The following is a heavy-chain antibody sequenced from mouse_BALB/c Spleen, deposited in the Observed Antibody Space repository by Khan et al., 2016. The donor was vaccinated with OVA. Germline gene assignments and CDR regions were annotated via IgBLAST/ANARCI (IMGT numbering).Heavy chain of an antibody. J-gene: IGHJ1*01. CDR1: GYSITSDYA. CDR3: ARRAYYANWYFDV. D-gene: IGHD1-1*02. CDR2: ISYSGST. V-gene: IGHV3-2*02. Sequence: EVELVESGPGLVKPSQSLSLTCTVTGYSITSDYAWNWIRQFPGNKLEWMGYISYSGSTSYNPSLKSRISITRDTSKNQFFLQLNSVTTGDTATYYCARRAYYANWYFDVWGAGTTVTGSS.